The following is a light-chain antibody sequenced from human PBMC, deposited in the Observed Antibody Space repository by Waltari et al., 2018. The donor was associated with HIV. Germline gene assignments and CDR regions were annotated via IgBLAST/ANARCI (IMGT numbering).Light chain of an antibody. J-gene: IGLJ1*01. Sequence: QSVLTQPPSASGTPGQRVTISCSGGSSNLGSNTVTWFQQLPGTAPKLLIYNNAQRPSGVPDRFSGSKSGTSASLAISGLQSEDEADYYCAAWDDSLNGYVFGTGTKVTVL. V-gene: IGLV1-44*01. CDR1: SSNLGSNT. CDR2: NNA. CDR3: AAWDDSLNGYV.